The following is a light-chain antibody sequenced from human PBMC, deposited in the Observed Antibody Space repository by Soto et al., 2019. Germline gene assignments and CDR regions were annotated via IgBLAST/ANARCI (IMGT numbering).Light chain of an antibody. Sequence: QSALTQPASVSGSSGQSITISCTGTSSDVGGYNYVSWYQQHPGKAPKLMIYDVSNRPSGVSNRFSGSKSGNTASLTISGLQAEDEADYYCGSYTSSTTPVVLGGGTKVTVL. V-gene: IGLV2-14*03. J-gene: IGLJ2*01. CDR2: DVS. CDR3: GSYTSSTTPVV. CDR1: SSDVGGYNY.